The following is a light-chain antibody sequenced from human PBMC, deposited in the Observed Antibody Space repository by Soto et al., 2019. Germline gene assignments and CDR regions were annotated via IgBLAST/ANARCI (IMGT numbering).Light chain of an antibody. V-gene: IGKV3-15*01. J-gene: IGKJ2*01. Sequence: IVMTQSPATLSVSPGERATLSCRASQSINNNLAWYQQKPGQAPRLLNYDASTDATDSPARFSGSGYGTEFNLTISSLQSADSAVYYCQQYKSWFTFGQGTKLEIK. CDR1: QSINNN. CDR3: QQYKSWFT. CDR2: DAS.